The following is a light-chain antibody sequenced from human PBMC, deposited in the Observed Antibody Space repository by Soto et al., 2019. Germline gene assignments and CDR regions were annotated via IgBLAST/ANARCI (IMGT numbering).Light chain of an antibody. V-gene: IGKV1-12*01. CDR2: AAS. Sequence: DIQTTQSPSSVSAAVGDRVTITCRASQGINKWLAWYQQKPGKAPQLLISAASTLRSGVPSRFSGSGSGTDFILTISNLQPEDFATYFCQQANSFPLTFGGGTKVDIK. CDR3: QQANSFPLT. CDR1: QGINKW. J-gene: IGKJ4*01.